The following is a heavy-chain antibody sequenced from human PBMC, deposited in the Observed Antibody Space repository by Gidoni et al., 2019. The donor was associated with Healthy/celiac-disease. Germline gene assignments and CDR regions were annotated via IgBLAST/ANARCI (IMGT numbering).Heavy chain of an antibody. CDR1: GYSFTSYW. V-gene: IGHV5-51*01. Sequence: EVQLVQSGAEVKKPGASLKISCKGSGYSFTSYWIGWVRQMPGKGREWMGIIYPGDSDTRYSPSFQGQVTISADKSISTAYLQWSSLKASDTAMYYCARQKERWLQASAFDIWGQGTMVTVSS. CDR2: IYPGDSDT. J-gene: IGHJ3*02. D-gene: IGHD5-12*01. CDR3: ARQKERWLQASAFDI.